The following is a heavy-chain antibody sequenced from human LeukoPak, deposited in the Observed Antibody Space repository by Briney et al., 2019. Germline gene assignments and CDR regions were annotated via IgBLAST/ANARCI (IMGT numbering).Heavy chain of an antibody. CDR3: ARSSEGRQLAPHYYMDV. Sequence: SETLSLTCAVYGVSFSGYYWSWIRQPPGKGLEWIGEINHSGSTNYNPSLKSRVTISVDTSKNQFSLKLSSVTAADTAVYYCARSSEGRQLAPHYYMDVWGKGTTVTVSS. J-gene: IGHJ6*03. CDR2: INHSGST. V-gene: IGHV4-34*01. CDR1: GVSFSGYY. D-gene: IGHD6-6*01.